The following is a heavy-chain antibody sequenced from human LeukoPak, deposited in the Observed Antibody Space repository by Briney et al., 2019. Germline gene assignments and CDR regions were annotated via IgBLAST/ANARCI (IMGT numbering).Heavy chain of an antibody. Sequence: PGGSLRLSCAASGFTFSSYAMSWVRQAPGKGLEWVSAISGSGGSTYYADSVKGRFTISRDNSKNTLYLQMNSLRAEDTAVYYCARDLWGSSWYRDYYYGMDVWGQGTTVTVSS. CDR2: ISGSGGST. CDR3: ARDLWGSSWYRDYYYGMDV. V-gene: IGHV3-23*01. J-gene: IGHJ6*02. CDR1: GFTFSSYA. D-gene: IGHD6-13*01.